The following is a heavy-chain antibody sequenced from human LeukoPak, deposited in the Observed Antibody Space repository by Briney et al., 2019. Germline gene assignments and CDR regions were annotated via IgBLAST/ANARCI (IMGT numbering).Heavy chain of an antibody. CDR2: IFHSGST. CDR1: GGSITPYY. V-gene: IGHV4-59*08. D-gene: IGHD5-18*01. Sequence: SENLSLTCTVSGGSITPYYWSWIRQPPGKGLEWIGYIFHSGSTYYNPSLKSRVTISVDTSKNQFSLRLSSVTAADTAVYFCTRLHGYTYDYWGQGTLVTVSS. CDR3: TRLHGYTYDY. J-gene: IGHJ4*02.